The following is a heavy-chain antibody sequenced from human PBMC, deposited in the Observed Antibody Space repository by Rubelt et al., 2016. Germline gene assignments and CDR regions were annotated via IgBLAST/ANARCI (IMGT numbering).Heavy chain of an antibody. D-gene: IGHD2-15*01. V-gene: IGHV3-30*18. Sequence: LVESGGGVVQPGTSLRLSCAASGFTFSNYGMHWVRQAPGKGLEWVAVISYDGSNKYYVDSVKGRFTISRDNSKNTLYLQMNSLRAEDTAVYYCAKDEVYCNGGSCYGMDVWGQGTTVTVTS. CDR1: GFTFSNYG. CDR3: AKDEVYCNGGSCYGMDV. CDR2: ISYDGSNK. J-gene: IGHJ6*02.